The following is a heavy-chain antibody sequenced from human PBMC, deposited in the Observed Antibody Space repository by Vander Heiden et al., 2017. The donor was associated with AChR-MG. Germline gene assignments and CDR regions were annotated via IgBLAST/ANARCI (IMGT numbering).Heavy chain of an antibody. D-gene: IGHD3-9*01. V-gene: IGHV4-39*01. CDR1: GGSISSSSYY. CDR2: IYYSGST. CDR3: ARQGYYDILTGSRYAFDI. J-gene: IGHJ3*02. Sequence: QLQLQESGPGLVKPSATLSLTCTVSGGSISSSSYYWGWIRQPPGKGLEWIGSIYYSGSTYYNPSLKSRVTISVDTSKNQFSLKLSSVTAADTAVYYCARQGYYDILTGSRYAFDIWGQGTMVTVSS.